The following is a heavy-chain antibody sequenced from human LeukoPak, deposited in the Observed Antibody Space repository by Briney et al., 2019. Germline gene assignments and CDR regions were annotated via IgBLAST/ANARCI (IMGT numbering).Heavy chain of an antibody. J-gene: IGHJ4*02. CDR2: INPNSGGT. V-gene: IGHV1-2*04. CDR3: AREVRAYYYDSSGYSTFDY. D-gene: IGHD3-22*01. CDR1: GYTFTGYY. Sequence: ASVKVSCKASGYTFTGYYMHWVRQAPGQGLEWMGWINPNSGGTNYAQKFQGWVTMTRDTSISTAYMELSRLRSDDTAVYYCAREVRAYYYDSSGYSTFDYWGQGTLVTVSS.